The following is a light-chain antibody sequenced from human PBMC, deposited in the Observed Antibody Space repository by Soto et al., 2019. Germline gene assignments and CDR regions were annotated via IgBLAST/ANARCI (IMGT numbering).Light chain of an antibody. J-gene: IGLJ2*01. CDR1: SSDVGSYNL. CDR3: CSYAGSSTDVV. CDR2: EGS. V-gene: IGLV2-23*01. Sequence: QSVLTQPASVSGSPGQSITISCTGTSSDVGSYNLVSWYQQHPGKAPKLMIYEGSKRPSGVSNRFSGSKSGHTASLTISGLQAEDEADYYCCSYAGSSTDVVFGGGTKLTVL.